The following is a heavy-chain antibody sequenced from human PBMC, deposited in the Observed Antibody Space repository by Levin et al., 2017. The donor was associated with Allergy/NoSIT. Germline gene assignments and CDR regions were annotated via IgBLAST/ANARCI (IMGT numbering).Heavy chain of an antibody. CDR2: ISYDGSNK. D-gene: IGHD6-19*01. CDR1: GFTFSSYG. J-gene: IGHJ4*02. Sequence: GESLKISCAASGFTFSSYGMHWVRQAPGKGLEWVAVISYDGSNKYYADSVKGRFTISRDNSKNTLYLQMNSLRAEDTAVYYCAKDLRGGGWYADYWGQGTLVTVSS. CDR3: AKDLRGGGWYADY. V-gene: IGHV3-30*18.